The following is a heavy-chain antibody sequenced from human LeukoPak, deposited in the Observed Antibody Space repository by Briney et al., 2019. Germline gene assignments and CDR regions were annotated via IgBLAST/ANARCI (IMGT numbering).Heavy chain of an antibody. Sequence: PSETLSLTCAVSGYSISSGYYWGWIRQPPGKGLEWIGSIYHSGSTYYNPSLKSRVTISVDTSKNQFSLKLSSVTAADTAVYYCASSLIKGSGSYTFDYWGQGTLGTVSS. J-gene: IGHJ4*02. V-gene: IGHV4-38-2*01. D-gene: IGHD3-10*01. CDR2: IYHSGST. CDR1: GYSISSGYY. CDR3: ASSLIKGSGSYTFDY.